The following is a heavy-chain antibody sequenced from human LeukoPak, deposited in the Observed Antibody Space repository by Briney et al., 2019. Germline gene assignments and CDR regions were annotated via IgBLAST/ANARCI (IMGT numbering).Heavy chain of an antibody. D-gene: IGHD2-8*01. CDR3: ARHYVFVYGGSSFDY. CDR2: IYHSGST. V-gene: IGHV4-4*02. Sequence: PSETLSLTCAVSGGSISSSNWWSWVRQPPGKGLEWIGEIYHSGSTNYNPSLKSRITISVDTSKNQFSLKLSSVTAADTAVYYCARHYVFVYGGSSFDYWGQGTLVTVSS. CDR1: GGSISSSNW. J-gene: IGHJ4*02.